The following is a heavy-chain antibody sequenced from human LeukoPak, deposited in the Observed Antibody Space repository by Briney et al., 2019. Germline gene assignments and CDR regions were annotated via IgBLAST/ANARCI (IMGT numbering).Heavy chain of an antibody. Sequence: PGASLQICCQVSGSTFTSYCIGCGRQMPGKGLEWMGIIYPGDSGPTYSPSFQGQVTISGDKSINTAYLQWSSLQASDTAMYYCGMSGDRVPLQDDVFDVWGLGTMVTVST. V-gene: IGHV5-51*01. CDR1: GSTFTSYC. CDR3: GMSGDRVPLQDDVFDV. D-gene: IGHD1-26*01. J-gene: IGHJ3*01. CDR2: IYPGDSGP.